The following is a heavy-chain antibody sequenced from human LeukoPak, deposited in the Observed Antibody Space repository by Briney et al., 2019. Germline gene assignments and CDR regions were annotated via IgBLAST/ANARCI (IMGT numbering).Heavy chain of an antibody. J-gene: IGHJ4*02. Sequence: GGSLRLSCAASGFTFSRYWMTWVRQAPGKGLVWVSRVKGDGSFTDYADSVKGRFTISRDNAKNTLYLQMYSLRAEDTAAYYCVRDGDDYNFDYWGQGSLVTVSS. CDR1: GFTFSRYW. CDR2: VKGDGSFT. D-gene: IGHD5-24*01. V-gene: IGHV3-74*01. CDR3: VRDGDDYNFDY.